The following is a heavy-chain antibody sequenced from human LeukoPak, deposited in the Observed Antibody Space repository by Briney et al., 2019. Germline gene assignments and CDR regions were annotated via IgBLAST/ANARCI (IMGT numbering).Heavy chain of an antibody. CDR3: AKMSFSGNIPAALDY. CDR1: GFTFSSYA. Sequence: PGGSLRLSCAASGFTFSSYAMSWVRQAPGKGLEWVSIISGSGTSTFYADSVKGRFTVSRDNSKNTLNVQMNSLRAEDTAIYYCAKMSFSGNIPAALDYWGQGILVAVSS. D-gene: IGHD1-26*01. J-gene: IGHJ4*02. V-gene: IGHV3-23*01. CDR2: ISGSGTST.